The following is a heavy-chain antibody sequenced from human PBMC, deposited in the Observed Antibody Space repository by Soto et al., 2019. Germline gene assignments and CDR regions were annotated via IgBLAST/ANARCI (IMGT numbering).Heavy chain of an antibody. Sequence: GGSLRLSCAVSGFSFSDAAVHWVRQAPGKGLEWIGRIRSKAKSYATAYAASVKGRFTISRDDSKNTACLQMNSLETEDTAMYYCARLMDSGMVIIPFDYWGQGALVTVSS. CDR1: GFSFSDAA. J-gene: IGHJ4*02. CDR2: IRSKAKSYAT. D-gene: IGHD3-3*01. CDR3: ARLMDSGMVIIPFDY. V-gene: IGHV3-73*01.